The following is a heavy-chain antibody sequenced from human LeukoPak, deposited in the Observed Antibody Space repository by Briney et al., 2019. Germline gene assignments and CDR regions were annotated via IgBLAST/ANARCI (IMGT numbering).Heavy chain of an antibody. J-gene: IGHJ4*02. Sequence: ASVKVSCKASGYTFTGYYMHWVRQAPGQGLEWMGWIDPNSGGTNYAQKFQGRVTMTRDTSISTAYMELTRLRSDDTAVYYCARDNGDYWFDYWGQGTLVTVSS. CDR3: ARDNGDYWFDY. D-gene: IGHD4-17*01. CDR1: GYTFTGYY. CDR2: IDPNSGGT. V-gene: IGHV1-2*02.